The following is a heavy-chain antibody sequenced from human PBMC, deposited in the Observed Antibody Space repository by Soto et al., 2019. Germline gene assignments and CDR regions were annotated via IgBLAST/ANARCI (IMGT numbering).Heavy chain of an antibody. J-gene: IGHJ4*02. CDR3: AKRGIEVAGTDYFDY. CDR2: ISHDGSNA. Sequence: PGGSLRLSCAASGFIFRSYGVHWVRQAPGKGLEWVALISHDGSNAYYADAVNGRFTISRDNAKNTVYLQMNSLRAGDTAVYYCAKRGIEVAGTDYFDYWGQGALVTVSS. V-gene: IGHV3-30*18. CDR1: GFIFRSYG. D-gene: IGHD6-19*01.